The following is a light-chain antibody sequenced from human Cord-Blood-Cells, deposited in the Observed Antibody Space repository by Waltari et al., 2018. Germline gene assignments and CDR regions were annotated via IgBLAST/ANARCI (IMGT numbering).Light chain of an antibody. J-gene: IGKJ4*01. Sequence: ITCRASQSISSYLNWYQQKPGKAPKLLIYAASSLQSGVPSRFSGSGSGTDFTLTISSLQPEDFATYYCQQSYSTPFTFGGGTKVEIK. CDR3: QQSYSTPFT. V-gene: IGKV1-39*01. CDR2: AAS. CDR1: QSISSY.